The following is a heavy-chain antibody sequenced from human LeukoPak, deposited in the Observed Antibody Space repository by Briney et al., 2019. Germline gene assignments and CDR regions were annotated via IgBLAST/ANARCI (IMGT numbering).Heavy chain of an antibody. CDR3: ARISKGYRGKPLEH. D-gene: IGHD4-23*01. Sequence: PSETLSLTCTVSGGSISGYYWSWIRQPPGKGLEWIGFIHDSGNTYYNASLKSRVTISVDTSKNQLSLNLRSVAAADTAVYYCARISKGYRGKPLEHWGQGTQV. CDR2: IHDSGNT. J-gene: IGHJ4*02. V-gene: IGHV4-59*01. CDR1: GGSISGYY.